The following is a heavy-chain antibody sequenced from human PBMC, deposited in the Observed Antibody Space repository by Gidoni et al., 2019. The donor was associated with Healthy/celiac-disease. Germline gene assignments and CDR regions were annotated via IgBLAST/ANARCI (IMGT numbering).Heavy chain of an antibody. J-gene: IGHJ1*01. CDR2: INHSGST. Sequence: QVQLQQWGAGLLKPSETLSLTCAVYGGSFSGYYWSWIRQPPGKGLEWIGEINHSGSTNYNPSLKSRVTISVDTSKNQFSLKLSSVTAADTAVYYCASRPYPGFQHWGQGTLVTVSS. V-gene: IGHV4-34*01. D-gene: IGHD3-16*01. CDR3: ASRPYPGFQH. CDR1: GGSFSGYY.